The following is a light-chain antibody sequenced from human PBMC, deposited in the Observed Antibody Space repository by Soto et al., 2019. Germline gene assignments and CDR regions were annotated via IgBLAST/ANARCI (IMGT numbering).Light chain of an antibody. J-gene: IGLJ2*01. V-gene: IGLV2-11*01. CDR3: CSYGGNYNVV. CDR1: SSDVGDYDY. Sequence: QSALTQPRSVSESPGQSVTIPCTGTSSDVGDYDYVSWYQHHPGQAPKLMIYDVNKRPSGVPGRFSGSKSGNTASLTISGIQAEDEADYYCCSYGGNYNVVFGGGTKLTVL. CDR2: DVN.